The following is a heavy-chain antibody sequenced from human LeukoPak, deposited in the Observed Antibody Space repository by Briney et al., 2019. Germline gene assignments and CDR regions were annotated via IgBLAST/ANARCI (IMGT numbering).Heavy chain of an antibody. J-gene: IGHJ4*02. Sequence: SETLSLTCTVSGNSISSGYYWGWIRQSPGKGLEWIGSLFHTGTTYYNPSLKSRVTISVDTSKNHFSLNLSSVTAADTALYYCARHLSGSAMMHYFDYWGQGNLVTVSS. D-gene: IGHD5-18*01. CDR1: GNSISSGYY. CDR2: LFHTGTT. CDR3: ARHLSGSAMMHYFDY. V-gene: IGHV4-38-2*02.